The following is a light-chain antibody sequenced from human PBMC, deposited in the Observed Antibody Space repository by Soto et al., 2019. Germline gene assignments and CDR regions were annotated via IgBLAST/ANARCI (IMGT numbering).Light chain of an antibody. CDR3: SSYTSSSTLCV. Sequence: QSALTQPASVSGSPGQSITISCTGTSSEVGGYNYVSWYQQHPGKAPKLMIYDVSNRPSGVSYCFSGSKSGNTASLTISGLQAEDEADYYCSSYTSSSTLCVFGTGTKVTVL. CDR1: SSEVGGYNY. J-gene: IGLJ1*01. CDR2: DVS. V-gene: IGLV2-14*01.